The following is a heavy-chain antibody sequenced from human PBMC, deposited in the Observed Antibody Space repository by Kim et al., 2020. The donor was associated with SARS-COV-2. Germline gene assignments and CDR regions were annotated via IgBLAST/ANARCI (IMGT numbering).Heavy chain of an antibody. Sequence: SETLSLTCTVSGASISSSTYYWGWIRQPPGKGLEWIGTIYYSGSTYYNPSLKSRVTISVDTSKNQFSLKLSSVTAADTAVYYCARHSRYCSGGSCYSQYYFDYWGQGTLVTVSS. CDR1: GASISSSTYY. CDR3: ARHSRYCSGGSCYSQYYFDY. V-gene: IGHV4-39*01. CDR2: IYYSGST. J-gene: IGHJ4*02. D-gene: IGHD2-15*01.